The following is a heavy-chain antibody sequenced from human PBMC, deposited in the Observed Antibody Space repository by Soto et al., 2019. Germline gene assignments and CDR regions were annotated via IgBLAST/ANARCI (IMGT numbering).Heavy chain of an antibody. D-gene: IGHD6-6*01. CDR1: GYTFTSHD. Sequence: ASVKVSCKASGYTFTSHDIRWLRQASGQGLEWMGSMNPYSGNTAFAPKFQDRIAMTRDTSITTAYMELNSLSSGDTAVYFCSSLSSMDVWGQGTTVTVSS. CDR3: SSLSSMDV. V-gene: IGHV1-8*01. J-gene: IGHJ6*02. CDR2: MNPYSGNT.